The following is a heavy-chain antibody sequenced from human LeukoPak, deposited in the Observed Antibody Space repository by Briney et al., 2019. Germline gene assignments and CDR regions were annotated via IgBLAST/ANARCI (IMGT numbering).Heavy chain of an antibody. CDR3: TRGPSGSDY. D-gene: IGHD3-10*01. J-gene: IGHJ4*02. CDR1: GYTFTGYY. CDR2: TNPNSGVT. V-gene: IGHV1-2*06. Sequence: ASVKVSCTASGYTFTGYYIHWLRQAPGQGLEWLGRTNPNSGVTSYAQAFQDRVTLTRDTSINTAYMDLSSLRSDDTAVYYCTRGPSGSDYWGQGTLVTVSS.